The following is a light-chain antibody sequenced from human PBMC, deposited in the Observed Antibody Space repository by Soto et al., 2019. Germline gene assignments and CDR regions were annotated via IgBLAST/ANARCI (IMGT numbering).Light chain of an antibody. CDR3: QQYDSWPPYT. V-gene: IGKV3-15*01. CDR2: GAS. Sequence: IVRTQSPATLSVSPGERDTLSGRASQSISINLAWYQQKLGQAPRLLIYGASTRATDIPTRFSGSGSGTEFTLTISSLQSEDFAIYYCQQYDSWPPYTFGQGTQVDIK. J-gene: IGKJ2*01. CDR1: QSISIN.